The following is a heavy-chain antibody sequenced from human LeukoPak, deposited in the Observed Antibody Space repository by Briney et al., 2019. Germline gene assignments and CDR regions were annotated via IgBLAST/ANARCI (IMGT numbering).Heavy chain of an antibody. V-gene: IGHV3-53*01. CDR1: GFTFSSYG. D-gene: IGHD2-2*01. Sequence: GGTLRLSCAASGFTFSSYGMSWVRQAPGKGLECVSIIYSGGDTYYTDSVKGRFSVSRDNSKNTLYLQMNSLRVDDTAVYYCARGSCSNIRCHDAFDIWGQGTMVTVSS. CDR3: ARGSCSNIRCHDAFDI. CDR2: IYSGGDT. J-gene: IGHJ3*02.